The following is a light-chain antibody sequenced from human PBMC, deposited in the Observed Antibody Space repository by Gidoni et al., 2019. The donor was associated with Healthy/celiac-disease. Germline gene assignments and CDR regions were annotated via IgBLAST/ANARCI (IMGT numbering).Light chain of an antibody. CDR2: AAS. V-gene: IGKV1-8*01. CDR1: QGISSY. J-gene: IGKJ3*01. Sequence: AIRMTQSPSSFSASTGDRVTITCRASQGISSYLAWYQQKPGKAPKLLIYAASTLQSGVPSRFSGSGSGTEFTLTISCLQSEDFATYYCEQYDSYPLTFXPXTKVDIK. CDR3: EQYDSYPLT.